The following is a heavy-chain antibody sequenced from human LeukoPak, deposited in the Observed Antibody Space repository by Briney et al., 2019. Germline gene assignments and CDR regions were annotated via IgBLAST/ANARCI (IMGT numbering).Heavy chain of an antibody. Sequence: GGSLRLSCAASGFTFSDYYMTWIRQAPGKGLEWISDISFSGTTVNYADSVKGRFTISRDNAKNSLYLQMNSLRAEDTAVYYCARGVDILTGYPAPWGQGTLVTVSS. J-gene: IGHJ5*02. CDR2: ISFSGTTV. D-gene: IGHD3-9*01. CDR3: ARGVDILTGYPAP. CDR1: GFTFSDYY. V-gene: IGHV3-11*04.